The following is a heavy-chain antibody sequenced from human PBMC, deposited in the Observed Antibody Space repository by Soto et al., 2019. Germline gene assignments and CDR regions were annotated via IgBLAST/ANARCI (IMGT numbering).Heavy chain of an antibody. CDR3: AREWIQLWTIPSFDY. J-gene: IGHJ4*02. Sequence: GSLRLSCAASGFTFSSYWMSWVRQAPGKGLEWVANIKQDGSEKYYVDSVKGRFTISRDNAKNSLYLQMNSLRAEDTAVYHCAREWIQLWTIPSFDYWGQGTLVTVSS. V-gene: IGHV3-7*01. CDR2: IKQDGSEK. CDR1: GFTFSSYW. D-gene: IGHD5-18*01.